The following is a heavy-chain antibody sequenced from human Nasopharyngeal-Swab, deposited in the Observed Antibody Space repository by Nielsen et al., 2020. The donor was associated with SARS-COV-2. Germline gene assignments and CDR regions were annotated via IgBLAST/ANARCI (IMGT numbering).Heavy chain of an antibody. D-gene: IGHD2-2*01. Sequence: GESLKISCKGSGYKFDNYWISWVRQMPGKGLEWMGRIDPDDSFASYSPSFQGHISISADKSTSFAYLQWRRLRASDSGLYYCARHRTAAVGANFDFWGQGTLVTVSS. V-gene: IGHV5-10-1*01. CDR1: GYKFDNYW. CDR2: IDPDDSFA. J-gene: IGHJ4*02. CDR3: ARHRTAAVGANFDF.